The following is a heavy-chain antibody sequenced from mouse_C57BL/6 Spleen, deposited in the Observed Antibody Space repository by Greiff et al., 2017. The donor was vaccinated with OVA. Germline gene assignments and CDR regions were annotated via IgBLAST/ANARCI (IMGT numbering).Heavy chain of an antibody. V-gene: IGHV1-50*01. D-gene: IGHD2-3*01. CDR2: IDPSDSYT. Sequence: QVQLQQPGAELVKPGASVKLSCKASGYTFTSYWMQWVKQRPGQGLEWIGEIDPSDSYTNYNQKFKGKATLTVDTSSSTAYMQLSSLTSEDSAVYDCARSKGYEADWGQGTLVTVSA. CDR1: GYTFTSYW. CDR3: ARSKGYEAD. J-gene: IGHJ3*01.